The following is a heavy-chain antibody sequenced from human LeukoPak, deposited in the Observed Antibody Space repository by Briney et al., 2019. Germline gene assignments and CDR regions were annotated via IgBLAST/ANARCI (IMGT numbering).Heavy chain of an antibody. J-gene: IGHJ4*02. V-gene: IGHV4-34*01. D-gene: IGHD6-13*01. CDR3: ARLAAELDY. Sequence: SETLSLTCAVYGGSFSGYYWSWIRQPPGKGLEWIGEINHSGSTNYNPSLKSRVTISVDTSKNQFSLKLSSVTAADTAVYYCARLAAELDYWGQGTLVTVSS. CDR1: GGSFSGYY. CDR2: INHSGST.